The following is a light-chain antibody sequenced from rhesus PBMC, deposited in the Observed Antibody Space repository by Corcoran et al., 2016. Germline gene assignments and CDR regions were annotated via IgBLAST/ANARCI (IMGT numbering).Light chain of an antibody. Sequence: EIVMTQSPATLSLSPGETATTSCRTSQSVSSYLAWYQQKPGQAPRPLIYGASSRATGTPDRFSGSGSGTDFTLPISSLEPEAFAVYFCQETSNIFTFGPGTKLDIK. CDR2: GAS. CDR3: QETSNIFT. CDR1: QSVSSY. V-gene: IGKV3-31*02. J-gene: IGKJ3*01.